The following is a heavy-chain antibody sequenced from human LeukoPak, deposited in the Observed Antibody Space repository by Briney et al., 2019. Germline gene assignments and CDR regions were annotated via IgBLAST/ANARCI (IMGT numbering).Heavy chain of an antibody. V-gene: IGHV4-4*02. CDR1: GGSISSSNW. D-gene: IGHD3-3*01. CDR2: IYHSGST. Sequence: SGTLSLTCAVSGGSISSSNWWSWVRQPPGKGLEWIGEIYHSGSTNYNPSLKSRVTISVDRSKNQFSLKLSSVTAADTAVYYCARVNDFWSDPFDYWGQGTLVTVSS. J-gene: IGHJ4*02. CDR3: ARVNDFWSDPFDY.